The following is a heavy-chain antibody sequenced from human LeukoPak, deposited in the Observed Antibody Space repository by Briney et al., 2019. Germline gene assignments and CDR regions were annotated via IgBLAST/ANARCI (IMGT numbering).Heavy chain of an antibody. CDR1: GGSISGSCDY. D-gene: IGHD3-9*01. CDR2: IYYSGST. CDR3: ARGSYDVLTGYSTFGEY. J-gene: IGHJ4*02. Sequence: PSETLSLTCTVSGGSISGSCDYWGWIRQPPGKGLEWIGSIYYSGSTYYNPSLKSRVTVSLDTSKNQFSLKLSSVTAADTAVYYCARGSYDVLTGYSTFGEYWGQGTLLTVSS. V-gene: IGHV4-39*01.